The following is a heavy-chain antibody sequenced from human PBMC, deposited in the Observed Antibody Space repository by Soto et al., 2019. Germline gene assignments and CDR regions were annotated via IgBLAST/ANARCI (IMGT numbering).Heavy chain of an antibody. CDR3: AREDSSSCSYAGKDEYFQH. D-gene: IGHD6-13*01. Sequence: QVQLVESGRGVVQPGRSLRLSCAASGFTFSSYGMHWVRQAPGKGLEWVAVIWYDGSNKYYADSVKGRFTISRDNSKNTLYLQMNSLRAEDTAVYYCAREDSSSCSYAGKDEYFQHWGQGTLVTVSS. CDR2: IWYDGSNK. CDR1: GFTFSSYG. J-gene: IGHJ1*01. V-gene: IGHV3-33*01.